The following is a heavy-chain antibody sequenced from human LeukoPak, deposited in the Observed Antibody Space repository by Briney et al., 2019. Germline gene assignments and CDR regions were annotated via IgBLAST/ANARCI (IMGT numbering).Heavy chain of an antibody. V-gene: IGHV4-59*08. CDR1: GGSISSYY. CDR3: ARHRGGSDAFDI. CDR2: IYYSGST. Sequence: SETLSLTCTVSGGSISSYYWSWIRQPPGKGLEWIGYIYYSGSTNYNPSLKRRVTISVDTSKNQFSLKLSSVTAADTAAYYCARHRGGSDAFDIWGQGTMVTVSS. D-gene: IGHD6-25*01. J-gene: IGHJ3*02.